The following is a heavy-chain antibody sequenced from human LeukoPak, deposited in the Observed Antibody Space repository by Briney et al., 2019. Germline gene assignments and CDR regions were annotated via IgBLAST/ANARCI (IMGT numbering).Heavy chain of an antibody. J-gene: IGHJ4*02. CDR3: ARDDGITADY. CDR2: IYYSGNT. V-gene: IGHV4-39*07. Sequence: SETLSLTCTVSGGSISSSSYYWGWIRQPPGRGLEWIGTIYYSGNTYYSPSLKSRVTISVDTSKNQFFLKLTSVTTADTAVYYCARDDGITADYWGQGTLVTVSS. D-gene: IGHD6-13*01. CDR1: GGSISSSSYY.